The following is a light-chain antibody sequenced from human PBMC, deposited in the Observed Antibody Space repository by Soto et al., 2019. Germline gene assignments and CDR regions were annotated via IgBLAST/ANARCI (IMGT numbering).Light chain of an antibody. V-gene: IGLV2-11*01. CDR2: DVN. CDR3: CAYAGSYTPWV. Sequence: QSALTQPLSVSGSPGQSVTISCIGTRSLIGESNQVSWFLHLPPRAPQLIIYDVNKRPSGVPDRFSGAKSGNTASLTISGLQPEDEGDYYCCAYAGSYTPWVFGGGTKLTVL. J-gene: IGLJ3*02. CDR1: RSLIGESNQ.